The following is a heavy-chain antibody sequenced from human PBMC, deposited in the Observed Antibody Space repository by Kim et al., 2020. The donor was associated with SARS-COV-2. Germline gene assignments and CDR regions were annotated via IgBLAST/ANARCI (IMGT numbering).Heavy chain of an antibody. CDR1: GFTFSSYA. CDR2: ISGSSGST. Sequence: GGSLRLSCAASGFTFSSYAMSWVRQAPGKGLEWVSAISGSSGSTYYADSVKGRFTISRDTSKNTLYLQMNSLRAEDTAVYYCAKDVRYYDFDNCGQGTLVTVSS. V-gene: IGHV3-23*01. CDR3: AKDVRYYDFDN. D-gene: IGHD3-3*01. J-gene: IGHJ4*02.